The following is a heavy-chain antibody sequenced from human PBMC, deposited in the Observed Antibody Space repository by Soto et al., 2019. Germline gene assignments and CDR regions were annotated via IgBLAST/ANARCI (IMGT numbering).Heavy chain of an antibody. V-gene: IGHV1-8*01. D-gene: IGHD2-2*01. CDR1: GYTFSSYD. CDR3: ARRIVPAAAGIGMDV. J-gene: IGHJ6*02. Sequence: ASVKVSCKASGYTFSSYDIDWVRQATGQGLEWMGWMNPHSGKTGYAQKFQGRVTMTRNTSISTAYMELSSLTSEDTAVYYCARRIVPAAAGIGMDVWGQGTTVTVSS. CDR2: MNPHSGKT.